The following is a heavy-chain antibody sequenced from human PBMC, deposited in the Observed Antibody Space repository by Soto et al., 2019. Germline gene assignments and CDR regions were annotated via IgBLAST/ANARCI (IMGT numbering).Heavy chain of an antibody. D-gene: IGHD3-9*01. CDR2: IYYSGST. CDR1: GGSISSGGYY. V-gene: IGHV4-31*03. J-gene: IGHJ5*02. Sequence: TLSLTCTVSGGSISSGGYYWSWIRQHPGKGLEWIGYIYYSGSTYYNPSLKSRVTISVDTSKNQFSLKLSSVTAADTAVYYCARAFDIFAYWFDPWGQGTLVTVSS. CDR3: ARAFDIFAYWFDP.